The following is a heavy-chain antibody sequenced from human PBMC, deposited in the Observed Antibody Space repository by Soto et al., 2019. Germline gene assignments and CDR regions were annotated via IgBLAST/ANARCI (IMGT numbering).Heavy chain of an antibody. CDR2: IYYSGST. CDR1: GGSISSGGYY. CDR3: EGMVRGVIIHFNWFDP. J-gene: IGHJ5*02. Sequence: QVQLQESGPGLVKPSQTLSLTCTVSGGSISSGGYYWSWIRQHPGKGLEWIGYIYYSGSTYYNPSLKSRVTLSVDTSKNQFSLKLSSVTAADTAVYYCEGMVRGVIIHFNWFDPWGQGTLVTVSS. V-gene: IGHV4-31*03. D-gene: IGHD3-10*01.